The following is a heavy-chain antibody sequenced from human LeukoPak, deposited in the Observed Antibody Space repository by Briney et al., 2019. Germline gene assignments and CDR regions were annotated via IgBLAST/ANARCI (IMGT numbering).Heavy chain of an antibody. CDR1: GGSISSSSYY. CDR3: ARGTTVTTLGS. CDR2: IYYSRST. V-gene: IGHV4-39*01. D-gene: IGHD4-17*01. Sequence: PSETLSLTCTVSGGSISSSSYYWGWIRQPPGKGLEWIGSIYYSRSTYYNPSLKSRVTISVDTSKNQFSLKLSSVTAADTAVYYCARGTTVTTLGSWGQGTLVTVSS. J-gene: IGHJ5*02.